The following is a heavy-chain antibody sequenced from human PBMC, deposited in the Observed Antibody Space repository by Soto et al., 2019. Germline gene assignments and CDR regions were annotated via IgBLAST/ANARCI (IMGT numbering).Heavy chain of an antibody. J-gene: IGHJ5*02. CDR1: GGTFSSYT. D-gene: IGHD2-2*01. CDR3: ARAASPGQCSNIRCDFNWFEP. Sequence: SVKVSCKASGGTFSSYTISWVRQAPGQGLEWMGRIIPILGIANYAQKFQGRVTITADKSTSTAYMELSSLRPEDTAVYYCARAASPGQCSNIRCDFNWFEPWGQGTLVTVSS. CDR2: IIPILGIA. V-gene: IGHV1-69*02.